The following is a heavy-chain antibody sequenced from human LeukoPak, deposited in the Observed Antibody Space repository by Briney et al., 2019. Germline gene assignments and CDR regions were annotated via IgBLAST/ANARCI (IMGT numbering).Heavy chain of an antibody. V-gene: IGHV3-7*03. CDR3: AKEDPPHRSGDY. CDR2: IKQDGSEK. Sequence: GGSLRLSCAASGFTFSSYWMSWVRQAPGKGLEWVANIKQDGSEKYYVDSVKGRFTISRDNSKNTLYLQMNRLRAEDSAVYYWAKEDPPHRSGDYGGQEPLAPV. CDR1: GFTFSSYW. J-gene: IGHJ4*02. D-gene: IGHD6-25*01.